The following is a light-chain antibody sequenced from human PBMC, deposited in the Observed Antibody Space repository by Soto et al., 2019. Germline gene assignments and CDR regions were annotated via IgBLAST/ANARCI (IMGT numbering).Light chain of an antibody. J-gene: IGKJ2*01. CDR1: QGISSY. V-gene: IGKV1-8*01. CDR3: QQSYSMPYA. CDR2: AAS. Sequence: AIRMTQSPSSFSASTGDRVTITCRSSQGISSYLAWYQQKPGKAPKLLIYAASTLQTGVPSRFTGSGSGTDFTLTIISLQPEDYATYFCQQSYSMPYAFGPGTKVDIK.